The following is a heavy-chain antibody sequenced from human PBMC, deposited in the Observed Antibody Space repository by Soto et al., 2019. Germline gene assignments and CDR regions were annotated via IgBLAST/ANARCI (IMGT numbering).Heavy chain of an antibody. J-gene: IGHJ4*02. CDR1: GNTFTFRY. CDR2: ITPFNGDV. CDR3: ASGGAGSGLFTWELPDH. Sequence: QMQLVQSGAEVKKPGSTVTVSCKALGNTFTFRYLHWVRQAPGQALEWMGWITPFNGDVHYAQKFQERVTITRDRSINTAYMRMSSLRSEDTAMYYCASGGAGSGLFTWELPDHWGQGTLVTVSS. D-gene: IGHD1-26*01. V-gene: IGHV1-45*02.